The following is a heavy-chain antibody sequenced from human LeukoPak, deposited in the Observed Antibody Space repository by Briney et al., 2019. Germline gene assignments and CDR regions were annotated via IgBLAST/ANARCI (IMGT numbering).Heavy chain of an antibody. V-gene: IGHV4-31*03. J-gene: IGHJ4*02. CDR3: ARRGYDILTGYLDY. D-gene: IGHD3-9*01. CDR1: GGSLSSGGYY. CDR2: IYYSGST. Sequence: SQTLSLTCTVSGGSLSSGGYYWRWLRQHPGTGLEWIGYIYYSGSTYYNPSLKSRVTISVDTSKNQFSLKLSSVTAADTAVYYCARRGYDILTGYLDYWGQGTLVTVSS.